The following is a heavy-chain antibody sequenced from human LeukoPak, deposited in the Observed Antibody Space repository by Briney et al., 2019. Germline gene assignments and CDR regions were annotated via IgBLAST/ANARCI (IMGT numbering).Heavy chain of an antibody. CDR3: ARDSPNHYDFWSRIGAFDI. V-gene: IGHV1-18*01. CDR2: VSGYNGKT. CDR1: GYKFSNYG. Sequence: ASVKVSCKASGYKFSNYGIIWVRQAPGQGPEWMGWVSGYNGKTDYGQKFQGRLTMTTDISTSTAYMELRSLRSDDTAVYYCARDSPNHYDFWSRIGAFDIWGQGTMVTVSS. J-gene: IGHJ3*02. D-gene: IGHD3-3*01.